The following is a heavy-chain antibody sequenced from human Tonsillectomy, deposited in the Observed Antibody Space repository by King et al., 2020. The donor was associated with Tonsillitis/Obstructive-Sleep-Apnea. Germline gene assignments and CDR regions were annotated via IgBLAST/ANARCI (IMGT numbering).Heavy chain of an antibody. D-gene: IGHD3-16*02. CDR1: GYSFTSYY. CDR2: INPSGGNT. V-gene: IGHV1-46*01. J-gene: IGHJ4*02. Sequence: VQLVESGAEVKKPGASVKVSCKASGYSFTSYYMHWVRQAPGQGLEWMGIINPSGGNTNYAQKFQGRVTMTRDTSTSTVYMELSSLRSEDTAVYYCAGGRLHLGELSSVDYWGQGTLVTVSS. CDR3: AGGRLHLGELSSVDY.